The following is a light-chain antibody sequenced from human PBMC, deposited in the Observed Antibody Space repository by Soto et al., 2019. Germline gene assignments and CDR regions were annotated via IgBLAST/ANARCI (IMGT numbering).Light chain of an antibody. CDR2: EVS. Sequence: SVLGQSASVSGSPGQSITISCTGTSSDVGSYNLVSWYQQHPGKAPKLMIYEVSKRPSGVSNRFSGSKSGNTASLTISGLQAEDEADYYCCSYAGSSTYYVFGTGTRSPS. J-gene: IGLJ1*01. CDR3: CSYAGSSTYYV. V-gene: IGLV2-23*02. CDR1: SSDVGSYNL.